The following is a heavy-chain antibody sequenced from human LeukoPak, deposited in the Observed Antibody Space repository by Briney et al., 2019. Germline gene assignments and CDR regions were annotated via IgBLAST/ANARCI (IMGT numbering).Heavy chain of an antibody. CDR2: INHSGST. Sequence: SETLSLTCAVYGGSFSGYYWSWIRQPPGKGLEWIGEINHSGSTNYNPSLKSRVTISVDTSKNQFSLKLSSVTAADTAVYYCARDSQSYGSGSYWRYYFDYWGQGTLVTVSS. J-gene: IGHJ4*02. CDR3: ARDSQSYGSGSYWRYYFDY. V-gene: IGHV4-34*01. CDR1: GGSFSGYY. D-gene: IGHD3-10*01.